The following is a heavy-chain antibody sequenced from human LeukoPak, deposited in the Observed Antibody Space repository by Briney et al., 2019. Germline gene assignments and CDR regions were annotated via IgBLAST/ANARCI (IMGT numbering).Heavy chain of an antibody. CDR2: IYSGGST. D-gene: IGHD6-19*01. CDR1: GLTVSSNY. J-gene: IGHJ4*02. CDR3: ARDKRGPHSSGWYVDWGIDY. V-gene: IGHV3-53*01. Sequence: PGGSLRLSCAASGLTVSSNYMSWVRQAPGKGLEWVSVIYSGGSTYYADSVKGRFTISRDNSKNTLYLQMNSLRAEDKAVYYCARDKRGPHSSGWYVDWGIDYWGQGTLVTVSS.